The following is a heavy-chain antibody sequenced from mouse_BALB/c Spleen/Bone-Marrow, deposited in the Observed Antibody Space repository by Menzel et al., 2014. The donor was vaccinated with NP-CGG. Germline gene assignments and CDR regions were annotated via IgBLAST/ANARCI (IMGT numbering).Heavy chain of an antibody. Sequence: EVQLVESGGGLVQSGGSLKLSCAASGFDFSRYWMSWVRQAPGKGLQWIGEINPDSNTINYTPSLKDKFIISRDNAKNTLYLQMSKVRSEDTALYYCARLGYYGGFAYWGQGTLVTVSA. J-gene: IGHJ3*01. V-gene: IGHV4-1*02. CDR2: INPDSNTI. CDR1: GFDFSRYW. CDR3: ARLGYYGGFAY. D-gene: IGHD2-3*01.